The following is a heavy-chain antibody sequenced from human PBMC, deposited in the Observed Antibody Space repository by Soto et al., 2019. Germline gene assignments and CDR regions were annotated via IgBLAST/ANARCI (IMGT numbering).Heavy chain of an antibody. CDR1: GCTFSSYA. J-gene: IGHJ6*02. CDR3: ARGSLYDSSGYYYPPHHHHGMDV. V-gene: IGHV1-69*13. Sequence: ASVKVSCKASGCTFSSYAISCVRQAPGQGLEWMGGIIPIFGTANYAQKFQGRVTITADESTSTAYMELSSLRSEDTAVYYCARGSLYDSSGYYYPPHHHHGMDVWGQGTTVTVSS. CDR2: IIPIFGTA. D-gene: IGHD3-22*01.